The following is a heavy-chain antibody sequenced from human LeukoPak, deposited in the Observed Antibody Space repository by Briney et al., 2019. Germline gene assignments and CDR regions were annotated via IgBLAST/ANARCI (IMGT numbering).Heavy chain of an antibody. D-gene: IGHD6-19*01. Sequence: SETLSLTCTVSGGSISSYYWSWIRQPAGKGLEWIGRIYTSGSSNYNPSLKSRVTMSVDQSKNQFSLKLSSVTAPDTAVYYSARGPPYGSGWHWGHPFDYWGQGTLVTVSS. V-gene: IGHV4-4*07. J-gene: IGHJ4*02. CDR1: GGSISSYY. CDR2: IYTSGSS. CDR3: ARGPPYGSGWHWGHPFDY.